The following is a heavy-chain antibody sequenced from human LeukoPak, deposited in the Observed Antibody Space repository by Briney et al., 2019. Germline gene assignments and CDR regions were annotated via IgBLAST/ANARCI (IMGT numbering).Heavy chain of an antibody. CDR2: IYWNDDK. Sequence: SGPTLVKPTQTLTLTCTFSGFSLSTSGVGVGWIRQPPGKALEWLALIYWNDDKRYSPSLKSRLTITKDTSKNQVVLTMTNMDPVDTATYYCAHRAYYYDSSGSFDYWGQETLVTVSS. CDR1: GFSLSTSGVG. CDR3: AHRAYYYDSSGSFDY. J-gene: IGHJ4*02. D-gene: IGHD3-22*01. V-gene: IGHV2-5*01.